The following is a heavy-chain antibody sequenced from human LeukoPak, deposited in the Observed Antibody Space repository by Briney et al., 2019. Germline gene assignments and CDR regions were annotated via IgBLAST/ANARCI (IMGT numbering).Heavy chain of an antibody. V-gene: IGHV3-21*01. D-gene: IGHD1-14*01. CDR2: ISSSSSYI. CDR3: ARVRSSRSHKFDY. J-gene: IGHJ4*02. CDR1: GFTFSSYS. Sequence: GGSLRLSCAASGFTFSSYSMNWVRQAPGKGLEWASSISSSSSYIYYADSVKGRFTISRDNAKNSLYLQMNSLRAEDTAVYYCARVRSSRSHKFDYWGQGTLVTVSS.